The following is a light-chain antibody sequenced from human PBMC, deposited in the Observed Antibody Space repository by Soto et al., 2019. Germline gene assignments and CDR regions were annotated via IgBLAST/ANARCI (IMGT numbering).Light chain of an antibody. J-gene: IGLJ2*01. CDR1: SSDIGAYDY. V-gene: IGLV2-14*01. CDR2: EVN. CDR3: SSFTSKSTLI. Sequence: QSALTQPASLSGSPGQSITISCTGTSSDIGAYDYVSWFQQHPGKAPKLIISEVNNRPSGVSNRFSGSKSGNTAYLTISGLQVEDEAEYYCSSFTSKSTLIFGGGTKATVL.